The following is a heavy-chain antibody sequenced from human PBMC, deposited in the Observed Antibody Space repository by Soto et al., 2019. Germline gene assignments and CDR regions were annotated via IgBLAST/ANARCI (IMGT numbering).Heavy chain of an antibody. D-gene: IGHD5-12*01. CDR2: IITNLGIA. J-gene: IGHJ4*02. V-gene: IGHV1-69*02. CDR1: GGTFSSYT. Sequence: SVKVSCKASGGTFSSYTISWVRQAPGQGLEWMGRIITNLGIANYAQKFQGRVSITADKSTSTAYMDLSSLRFDVTAVYYCAKGTVMATEGFDYWGQGTLVTVSS. CDR3: AKGTVMATEGFDY.